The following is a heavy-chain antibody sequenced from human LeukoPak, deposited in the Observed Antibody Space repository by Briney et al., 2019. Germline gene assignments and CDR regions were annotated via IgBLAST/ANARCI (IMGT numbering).Heavy chain of an antibody. Sequence: ASVKVSCKASGYTFTSYYMHWVRQAPGQGLEWMGIINPSGGSTSYAQKFQGRVTMTRDTSTSTVYMELSSLRSDDTAVYYCARYSGSYHPFDYWGQGTLVTVSS. CDR2: INPSGGST. J-gene: IGHJ4*02. CDR1: GYTFTSYY. CDR3: ARYSGSYHPFDY. V-gene: IGHV1-46*01. D-gene: IGHD1-26*01.